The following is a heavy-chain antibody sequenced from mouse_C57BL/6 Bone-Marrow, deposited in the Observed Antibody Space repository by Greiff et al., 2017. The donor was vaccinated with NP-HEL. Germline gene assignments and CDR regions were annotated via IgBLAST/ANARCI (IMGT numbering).Heavy chain of an antibody. Sequence: QVQLKQSGPELVKPGASVKISCKASGYAFSSSWMNWVKQRPGKGLEWIGRIYPGDGDTNYNGKFKGKATLTADKSSSTAYMQLSSLTSEDSAVYFCARNYGSSYAGDYWGQGTTLTVSS. CDR1: GYAFSSSW. CDR3: ARNYGSSYAGDY. D-gene: IGHD1-1*01. J-gene: IGHJ2*01. CDR2: IYPGDGDT. V-gene: IGHV1-82*01.